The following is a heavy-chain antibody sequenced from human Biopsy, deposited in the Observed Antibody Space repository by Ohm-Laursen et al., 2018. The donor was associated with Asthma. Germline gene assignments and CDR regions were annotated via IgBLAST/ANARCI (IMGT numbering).Heavy chain of an antibody. V-gene: IGHV3-23*01. D-gene: IGHD3-10*01. CDR2: ISASGVRT. J-gene: IGHJ5*02. CDR3: AKITSDRQKANNWFDP. Sequence: SLGLSLTESVFAFNNSSRTWFRQALRQTLEWVLSISASGVRTFYADSVTGRFTLSRDSSRNTLYLQPIPLRVEDTAVYFCAKITSDRQKANNWFDPWGQGTLVTVSS. CDR1: VFAFNNSS.